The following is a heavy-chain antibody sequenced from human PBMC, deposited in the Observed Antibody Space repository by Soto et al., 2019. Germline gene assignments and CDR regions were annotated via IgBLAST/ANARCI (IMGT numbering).Heavy chain of an antibody. J-gene: IGHJ1*01. D-gene: IGHD3-22*01. Sequence: PGGSLRLSCAASGFTFSSYGMHWVRQAPGKGLEWVAVISYDGSNKYYADSVKGRFTISRDNSKNTLYLQMNSMRAEDTAVYYCAKAPYYYDSSGYYPPAAYFQHWGQGTLVTVSS. CDR2: ISYDGSNK. CDR1: GFTFSSYG. CDR3: AKAPYYYDSSGYYPPAAYFQH. V-gene: IGHV3-30*18.